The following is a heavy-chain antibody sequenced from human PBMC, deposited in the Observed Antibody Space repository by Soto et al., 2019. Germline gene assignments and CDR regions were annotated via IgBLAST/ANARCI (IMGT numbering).Heavy chain of an antibody. CDR1: GFTFSNHA. CDR2: ISYDGSNK. CDR3: AKEGRSYDDFWSGYVGSFDI. V-gene: IGHV3-30*18. J-gene: IGHJ3*02. Sequence: QGQLVESGGDAVQPGRSLRLSCVGSGFTFSNHAMHWVRLAPGQGLEWVAYISYDGSNKAYGDSVQGRFTISRDNSKNTVILQMNSLRVEDTGVFHCAKEGRSYDDFWSGYVGSFDIWGRGTTVTVSS. D-gene: IGHD3-3*01.